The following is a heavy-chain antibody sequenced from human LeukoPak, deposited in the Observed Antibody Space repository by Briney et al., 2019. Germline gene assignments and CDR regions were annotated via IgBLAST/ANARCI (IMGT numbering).Heavy chain of an antibody. CDR2: IIPIFGTA. CDR3: ARDSLRYCSGGSCRYVPYFDY. Sequence: SVKVSCKASGGTFSSYGISWVRQAPGQGLEWMGGIIPIFGTANYAQKFQGRVTITADESTSTAYMELSSLRSEDTAVYYCARDSLRYCSGGSCRYVPYFDYWGQGTLVTVSS. D-gene: IGHD2-15*01. J-gene: IGHJ4*02. CDR1: GGTFSSYG. V-gene: IGHV1-69*01.